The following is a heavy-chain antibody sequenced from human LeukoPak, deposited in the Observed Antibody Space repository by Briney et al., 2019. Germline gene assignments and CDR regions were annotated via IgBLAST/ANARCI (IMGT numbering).Heavy chain of an antibody. Sequence: PSETLSLSCAVSGYSINSGYCWGWIRQPPGKGLEWIGGIDHSGNTHYNPSLKNRVTISVDTSKNDFSLKLSSVPATDTAVYYCARVPHSVEGSMKAVFIHYFDYWGQGSLVTVSS. J-gene: IGHJ4*02. D-gene: IGHD3-22*01. CDR1: GYSINSGYC. CDR3: ARVPHSVEGSMKAVFIHYFDY. CDR2: IDHSGNT. V-gene: IGHV4-38-2*01.